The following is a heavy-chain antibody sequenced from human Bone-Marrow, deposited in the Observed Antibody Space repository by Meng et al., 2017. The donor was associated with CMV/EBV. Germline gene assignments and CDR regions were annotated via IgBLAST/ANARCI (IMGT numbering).Heavy chain of an antibody. D-gene: IGHD2-15*01. Sequence: ASVKVSCKASGYTFTGYYMHWVRQAPRQGLEWMGWINPNSGGTNYAQKFQGRVTMTRDTSISTAYMELSRLRSDDTAVYYCARGEGCSGGSCYSGNDYFDYWGQGTLVTVSS. CDR1: GYTFTGYY. J-gene: IGHJ4*02. CDR3: ARGEGCSGGSCYSGNDYFDY. V-gene: IGHV1-2*02. CDR2: INPNSGGT.